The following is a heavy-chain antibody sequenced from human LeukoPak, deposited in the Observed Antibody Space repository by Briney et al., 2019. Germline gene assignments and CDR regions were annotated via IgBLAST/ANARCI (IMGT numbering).Heavy chain of an antibody. Sequence: SETLSLTCTVSGGSISSGGYYWSWIRQPPGKGLEWIGYIYHSGSTYYNPSLKSRVTISVDRSKNQFSLKLSSVTAADTAVYYCAREGGYSYLDYWGQGTLVTVSS. CDR3: AREGGYSYLDY. D-gene: IGHD5-18*01. CDR2: IYHSGST. J-gene: IGHJ4*02. CDR1: GGSISSGGYY. V-gene: IGHV4-30-2*01.